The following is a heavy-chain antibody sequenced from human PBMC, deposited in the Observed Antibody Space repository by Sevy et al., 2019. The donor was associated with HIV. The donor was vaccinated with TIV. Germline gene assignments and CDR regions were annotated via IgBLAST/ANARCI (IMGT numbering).Heavy chain of an antibody. CDR3: AGRDSSGYYYPVGQVDY. CDR1: GFTFSSYA. J-gene: IGHJ4*02. Sequence: GGSLRLSCAASGFTFSSYAMRWVRLAPGKGLEWVAVISYDGSNKYYADSVKGRFTISRDNSKNTQYLQMNSLQAEDTAVYYCAGRDSSGYYYPVGQVDYWGQGTLVTVSS. D-gene: IGHD3-22*01. CDR2: ISYDGSNK. V-gene: IGHV3-30-3*01.